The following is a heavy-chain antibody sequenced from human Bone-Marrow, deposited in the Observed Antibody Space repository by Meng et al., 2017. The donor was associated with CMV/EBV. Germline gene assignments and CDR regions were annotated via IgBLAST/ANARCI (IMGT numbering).Heavy chain of an antibody. V-gene: IGHV1-69*05. D-gene: IGHD6-6*01. CDR3: ARHHPGEYSSSSGVPLDY. CDR1: GGTFSSYA. J-gene: IGHJ4*02. Sequence: SVKVSCKASGGTFSSYAISWVRQAPGQGLEWMGGIIPIFGTANYAQKFQGRVTITTDESTSTAYMELSSLRSEDTAVYYCARHHPGEYSSSSGVPLDYWGQGTLVTRLL. CDR2: IIPIFGTA.